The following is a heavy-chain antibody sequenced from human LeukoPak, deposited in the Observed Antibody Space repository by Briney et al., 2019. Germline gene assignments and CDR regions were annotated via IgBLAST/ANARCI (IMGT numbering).Heavy chain of an antibody. V-gene: IGHV4-34*01. D-gene: IGHD3-10*01. CDR3: ARGRGLIWFGELLDY. Sequence: SVTLSLTCAVYGGSFSGYYWRWIRQPPGKGLEWIGEINHSGSTNYNPSLKSRVTISVDTSKNQFSLKLSTVTAADAAVYYCARGRGLIWFGELLDYWGQGTLVTVSS. CDR1: GGSFSGYY. CDR2: INHSGST. J-gene: IGHJ4*02.